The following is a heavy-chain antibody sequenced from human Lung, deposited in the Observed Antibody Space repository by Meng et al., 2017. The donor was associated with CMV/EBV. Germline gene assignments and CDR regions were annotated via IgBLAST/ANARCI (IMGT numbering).Heavy chain of an antibody. CDR2: IPHRGSS. CDR3: LRRSGGSV. CDR1: GDSITKHNW. J-gene: IGHJ1*01. Sequence: QVLVRASRPALVKPSETLSLTCAGSGDSITKHNWWAWVRQPPGKGLEWIGEIPHRGSSAYNPSLKSRVSMSIDKSKNQFSLKLTSVTAADTAVYHCLRRSGGSVWGQGTLVTVSS. V-gene: IGHV4-4*02. D-gene: IGHD3-10*01.